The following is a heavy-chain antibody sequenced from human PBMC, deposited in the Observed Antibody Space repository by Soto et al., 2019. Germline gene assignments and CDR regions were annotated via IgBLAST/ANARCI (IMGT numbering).Heavy chain of an antibody. D-gene: IGHD1-1*01. J-gene: IGHJ4*01. CDR3: ARGRYGDY. CDR2: ISAHNGNT. CDR1: GYTFTSYG. Sequence: QVHLVQSGAEVKKPGASVKVSCKASGYTFTSYGITWVRQAPGQGLEWMGWISAHNGNTDYAQKLQGRVIVTRDTATSKAYMELRSLISDDTAVYYCARGRYGDYWGNGALITVAS. V-gene: IGHV1-18*01.